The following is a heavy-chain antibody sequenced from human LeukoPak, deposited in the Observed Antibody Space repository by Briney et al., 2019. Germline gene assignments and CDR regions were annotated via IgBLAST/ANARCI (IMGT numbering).Heavy chain of an antibody. CDR1: GGTFSSYA. CDR3: ARGSPYSSGYYQTFDP. V-gene: IGHV1-69*13. J-gene: IGHJ5*02. Sequence: SVKVSCKASGGTFSSYAISWVRQAPGQGLEWMGVIIPIFGTANYAQKFQGRVTITADESTSTAYMELSSLRSEDTAVYYCARGSPYSSGYYQTFDPWGQGTLVTVSS. D-gene: IGHD3-22*01. CDR2: IIPIFGTA.